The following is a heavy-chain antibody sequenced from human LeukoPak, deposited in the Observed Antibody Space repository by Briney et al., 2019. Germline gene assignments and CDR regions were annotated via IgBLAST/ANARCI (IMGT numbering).Heavy chain of an antibody. CDR1: GFTFSSYA. Sequence: PRGSLRLSCAASGFTFSSYAMSWVRQAPGKGLEWVSAISGSGGDTSYADSVKGRFTISRDNSKNTLYLQINSLRAEDTAVYYCASRPITMVRGVKNDYWGQGTLVTVSS. D-gene: IGHD3-10*01. CDR2: ISGSGGDT. V-gene: IGHV3-23*01. CDR3: ASRPITMVRGVKNDY. J-gene: IGHJ4*02.